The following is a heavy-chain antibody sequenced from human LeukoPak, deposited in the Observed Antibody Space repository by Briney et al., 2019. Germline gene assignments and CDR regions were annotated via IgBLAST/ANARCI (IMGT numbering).Heavy chain of an antibody. CDR3: ARDPQYYYDSSGSRDAFDI. CDR2: IYTSGST. D-gene: IGHD3-22*01. J-gene: IGHJ3*02. V-gene: IGHV4-4*07. Sequence: PSETLSLTCTVSGGSISSYYWSWIRQPAGKGLEWIGRIYTSGSTNYNPSLKSRVTMSVDTSKNQFSLKLSSVTAADTAVYYCARDPQYYYDSSGSRDAFDIWGQGTMVTVSS. CDR1: GGSISSYY.